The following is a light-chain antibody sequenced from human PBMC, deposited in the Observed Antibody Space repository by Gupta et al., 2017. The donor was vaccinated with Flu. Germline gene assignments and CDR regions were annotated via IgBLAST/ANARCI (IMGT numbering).Light chain of an antibody. V-gene: IGLV2-14*01. CDR3: SAYTTRSTLV. CDR1: SSNVGGYKY. Sequence: ITISCTGSSSNVGGYKYVSWYQQHPGKAHKLVIYEVSNRPAGVATRFSGSKSGNTASLTISGRKEEDEADYYCSAYTTRSTLVFGGGTKVTVL. J-gene: IGLJ2*01. CDR2: EVS.